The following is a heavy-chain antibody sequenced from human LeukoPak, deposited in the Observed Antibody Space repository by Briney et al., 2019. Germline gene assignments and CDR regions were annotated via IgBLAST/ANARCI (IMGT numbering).Heavy chain of an antibody. CDR2: IRSKAYGGTT. J-gene: IGHJ4*02. Sequence: GGPLRLSCTASGFTFGDYAMSRVRQAPGKGLEWVGFIRSKAYGGTTEYAASVKGRFTISRDDSKSIAYLQMNSLKTEDTAVYYCTNSLWFGELVYWGQGTLVTVSS. D-gene: IGHD3-10*01. CDR1: GFTFGDYA. CDR3: TNSLWFGELVY. V-gene: IGHV3-49*04.